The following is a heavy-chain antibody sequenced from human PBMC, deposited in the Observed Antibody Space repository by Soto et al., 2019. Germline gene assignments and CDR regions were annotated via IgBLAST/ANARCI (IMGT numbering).Heavy chain of an antibody. CDR3: AKDVLGDYGIDY. Sequence: SLKISCAASGFTFDDYAMHWVRQAPGKGLEWVSGISWNSGSIGYADSVKGRFTVSRDNAKNSLYLQMNSLRAEDTALYYCAKDVLGDYGIDYWGQGTLVTVSS. CDR2: ISWNSGSI. J-gene: IGHJ4*02. V-gene: IGHV3-9*01. D-gene: IGHD4-17*01. CDR1: GFTFDDYA.